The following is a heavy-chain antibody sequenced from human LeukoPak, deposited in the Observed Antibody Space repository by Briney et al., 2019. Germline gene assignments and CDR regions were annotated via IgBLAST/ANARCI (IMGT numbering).Heavy chain of an antibody. Sequence: SVNVSCMSSGYTFTIYGISWLRQAPAQGLEWMGRISAYNGNTNYAQKLQGRVTMTTDTSTRKAYMKLRSLRSDDTAVYYCARLFKTGEVDYWGQGTLVAVSS. D-gene: IGHD2-8*02. J-gene: IGHJ4*02. CDR3: ARLFKTGEVDY. V-gene: IGHV1-18*01. CDR2: ISAYNGNT. CDR1: GYTFTIYG.